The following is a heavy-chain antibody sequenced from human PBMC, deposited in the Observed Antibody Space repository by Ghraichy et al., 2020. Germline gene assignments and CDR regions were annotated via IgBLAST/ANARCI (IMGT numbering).Heavy chain of an antibody. Sequence: GGSLRLSCAASGFTFSSYIMNWVRQAPGKGLEWVSSISSSSRYIYYADSVKGRFTISRDNAKNSLYLQMNSLRAEDTAVYYCARDGSHTSGWYGGNWFDPWGQGTLVTVSS. V-gene: IGHV3-21*06. CDR1: GFTFSSYI. D-gene: IGHD6-19*01. CDR3: ARDGSHTSGWYGGNWFDP. CDR2: ISSSSRYI. J-gene: IGHJ5*02.